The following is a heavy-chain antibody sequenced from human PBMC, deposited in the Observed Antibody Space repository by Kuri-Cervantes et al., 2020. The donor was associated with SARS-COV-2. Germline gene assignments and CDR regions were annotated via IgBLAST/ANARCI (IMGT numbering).Heavy chain of an antibody. CDR2: IGTAGDT. Sequence: GGSLRLSCAASGFTFSSYDMHWVRQATGKGLEWVSAIGTAGDTYYPGSVKGRFTISRDNSKNTLYLQMNSLRAEDTAVYYCARDPALYNSGWYLDYWGQGTLVTVSS. D-gene: IGHD6-19*01. CDR3: ARDPALYNSGWYLDY. V-gene: IGHV3-13*01. CDR1: GFTFSSYD. J-gene: IGHJ4*02.